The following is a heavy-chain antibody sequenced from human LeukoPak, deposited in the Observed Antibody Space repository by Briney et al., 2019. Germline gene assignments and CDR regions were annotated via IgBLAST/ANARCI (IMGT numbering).Heavy chain of an antibody. D-gene: IGHD6-13*01. J-gene: IGHJ3*01. CDR2: FDPEYGET. CDR1: GYILTELS. V-gene: IGHV1-24*01. CDR3: ATAGGAVPGYV. Sequence: ASVKVSCKVSGYILTELSIHWVRQAAGEGLEWMGGFDPEYGETIYGQKFQDRVTMPEDPSTDTAYLELSSLRPEDTAFYYCATAGGAVPGYVWGQGTLVTVSS.